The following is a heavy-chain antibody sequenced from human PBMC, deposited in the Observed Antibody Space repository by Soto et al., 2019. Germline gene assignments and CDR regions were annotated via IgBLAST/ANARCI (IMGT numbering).Heavy chain of an antibody. J-gene: IGHJ4*02. CDR1: GASISGGDWF. CDR3: ARTVLSDFDY. CDR2: IYHTGST. Sequence: QVQLQESGPGLVKPSQTLSLTCTISGASISGGDWFWRWIRQPPGKGLEWLGYIYHTGSTSYSPSLKSRLLISVDTSKNQVSLQLDSVTAADTAVYFCARTVLSDFDYWGQGIRVAVSS. D-gene: IGHD4-4*01. V-gene: IGHV4-30-4*01.